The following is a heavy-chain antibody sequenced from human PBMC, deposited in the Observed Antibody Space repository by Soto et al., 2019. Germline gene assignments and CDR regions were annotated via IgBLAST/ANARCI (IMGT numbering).Heavy chain of an antibody. CDR2: IVVVSGST. CDR3: SADHPHMAMGWPV. Sequence: QMQLVQSAAEVREPGTSVRVSCRASGFDFGSFGIQFLRQTRGQGLEWIGWIVVVSGSTNYARQFQGRVAISRDMSSSTAYLDLYDLKSDDTAVYFCSADHPHMAMGWPVWGQGTTVTVSS. V-gene: IGHV1-58*02. D-gene: IGHD1-26*01. J-gene: IGHJ6*02. CDR1: GFDFGSFG.